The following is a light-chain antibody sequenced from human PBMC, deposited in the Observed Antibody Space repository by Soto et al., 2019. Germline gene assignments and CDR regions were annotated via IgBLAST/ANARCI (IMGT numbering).Light chain of an antibody. CDR2: DVS. CDR3: CSYTTSNTRQIV. J-gene: IGLJ1*01. CDR1: SSDVGGYNY. Sequence: QSALTQPASVSGSPGQSITISCTGTSSDVGGYNYVSWYQHHPGKAHKLMIYDVSNRPSGVSNHFSGSKSGNTASLTISGLQPEDEADYYCCSYTTSNTRQIVFGTGTKLTVL. V-gene: IGLV2-14*03.